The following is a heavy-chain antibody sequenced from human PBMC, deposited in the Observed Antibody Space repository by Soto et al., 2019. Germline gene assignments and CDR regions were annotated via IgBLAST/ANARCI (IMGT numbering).Heavy chain of an antibody. CDR1: GFTFSNYG. V-gene: IGHV3-30*18. Sequence: GGSLRLSCAASGFTFSNYGMHWVRQTPGKGLEWVALILYDGSNKYYADSVKGRFTISRDNSKNTLYLQVSSLRAEDTAVYYCAKSRDAYNFYFYYGMDVWGQGTTVTVSS. CDR2: ILYDGSNK. J-gene: IGHJ6*02. D-gene: IGHD2-2*01. CDR3: AKSRDAYNFYFYYGMDV.